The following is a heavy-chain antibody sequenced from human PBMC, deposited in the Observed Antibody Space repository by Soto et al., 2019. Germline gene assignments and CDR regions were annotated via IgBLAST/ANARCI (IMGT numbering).Heavy chain of an antibody. V-gene: IGHV1-69*04. Sequence: SVKVSCKASGDTFSNYAINWVRQAPGQGLEWMGRVFPIVGIANYAQKFQGRVTITADKSSTTAYMELSSLRSVDTAVYYCARDAGTVGTPFDYWG. CDR3: ARDAGTVGTPFDY. CDR2: VFPIVGIA. CDR1: GDTFSNYA. J-gene: IGHJ4*01. D-gene: IGHD1-26*01.